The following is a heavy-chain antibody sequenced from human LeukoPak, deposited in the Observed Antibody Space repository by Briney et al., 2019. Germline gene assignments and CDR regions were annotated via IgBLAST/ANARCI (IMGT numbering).Heavy chain of an antibody. J-gene: IGHJ4*02. CDR1: GGSFSGYY. D-gene: IGHD3-10*01. CDR2: INHRGSN. V-gene: IGHV4-34*01. CDR3: AREIGSYTY. Sequence: KPSETLSLTCAVYGGSFSGYYWSWIRQPPRKGLEWIGEINHRGSNKYNPSLKSRVTISVDTSKNQFSLKLSSVTAADTAVYYCAREIGSYTYWGQGALVTVSS.